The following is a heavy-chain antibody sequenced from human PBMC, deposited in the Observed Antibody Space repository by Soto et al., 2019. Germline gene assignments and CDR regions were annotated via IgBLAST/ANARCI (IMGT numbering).Heavy chain of an antibody. D-gene: IGHD6-19*01. J-gene: IGHJ3*02. Sequence: SETLSLTCIVSGGSISSGDYYWSWIRQSPGKDLHWIGYIFHNGDTFYSPSLESRLTISADTSKNQFSLKLRSVTAEDTAVYYCARGGGNSDWYSAFDIWGQGTMVTVSS. V-gene: IGHV4-30-4*01. CDR2: IFHNGDT. CDR1: GGSISSGDYY. CDR3: ARGGGNSDWYSAFDI.